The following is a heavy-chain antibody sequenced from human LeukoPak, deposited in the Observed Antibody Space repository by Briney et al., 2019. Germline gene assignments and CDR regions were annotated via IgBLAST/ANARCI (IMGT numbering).Heavy chain of an antibody. CDR1: GYTFTGYY. J-gene: IGHJ4*02. D-gene: IGHD5-18*01. CDR3: ARAKSRLSYEHGVFDY. Sequence: ASVKVSCKASGYTFTGYYMHWVRQAPGQGLEWMGWINPNSGGTNYAQKFQGRVTMTRDTSISTAYMELSRLRSDDTAVYYCARAKSRLSYEHGVFDYWGQGTLVTVSS. CDR2: INPNSGGT. V-gene: IGHV1-2*02.